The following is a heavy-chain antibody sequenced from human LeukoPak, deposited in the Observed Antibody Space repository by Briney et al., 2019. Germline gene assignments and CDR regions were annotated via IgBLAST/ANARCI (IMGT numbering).Heavy chain of an antibody. Sequence: SETLSLTCAVYGGSFGGYYWSWIRQPPGKGLEWIGEINHSGSTNYNPSLKSRVTISVDTSKNQFSLKLSSVTAADTAAYYCARDPTLYCSSTSCYSGWFDPWGQGTLVTVSS. D-gene: IGHD2-2*01. V-gene: IGHV4-34*01. J-gene: IGHJ5*02. CDR3: ARDPTLYCSSTSCYSGWFDP. CDR2: INHSGST. CDR1: GGSFGGYY.